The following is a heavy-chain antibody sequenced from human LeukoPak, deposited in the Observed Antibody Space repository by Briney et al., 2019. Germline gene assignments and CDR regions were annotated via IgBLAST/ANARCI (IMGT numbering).Heavy chain of an antibody. CDR3: VTSIALAGWGGFDV. J-gene: IGHJ3*01. Sequence: SETLSLTCAVFGGSFSGYYWSWIRQPPGKGLEWIGEINHSGSINYNSSLKSRVTISVDTSKNQFSLKLSSVTVADTAFYYCVTSIALAGWGGFDVWGQGRMVTVSS. CDR2: INHSGSI. V-gene: IGHV4-34*01. CDR1: GGSFSGYY. D-gene: IGHD6-13*01.